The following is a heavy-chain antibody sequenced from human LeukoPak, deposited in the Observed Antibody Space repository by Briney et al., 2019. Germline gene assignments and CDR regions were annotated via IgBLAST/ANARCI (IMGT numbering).Heavy chain of an antibody. D-gene: IGHD1-26*01. CDR3: ARSHQRVGIEDY. CDR2: ISYDGTNK. V-gene: IGHV3-30-3*01. J-gene: IGHJ4*02. CDR1: GFTFSSYA. Sequence: GRSLRLSCAASGFTFSSYAMDWVRQAPGKGLEWVAVISYDGTNKYYADSVKGRFTISRDNSKKTLYLQMNSLRAEDTAVYYCARSHQRVGIEDYWGQGTLVTVSS.